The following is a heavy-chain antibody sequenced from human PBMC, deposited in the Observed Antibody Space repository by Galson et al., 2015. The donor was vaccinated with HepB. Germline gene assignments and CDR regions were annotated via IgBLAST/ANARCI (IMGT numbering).Heavy chain of an antibody. D-gene: IGHD2-2*01. CDR1: GFTFSSFE. CDR2: MSADGSIE. CDR3: ARDAVGGSPDYFDF. Sequence: LRLSCAVSGFTFSSFEVHWVRQAPGKGLEWVALMSADGSIEIYTDSVKGRFTISRDNSKNTLFLQMNSLKAEDTAVYYCARDAVGGSPDYFDFWGQGTLVTVSS. V-gene: IGHV3-30*03. J-gene: IGHJ4*02.